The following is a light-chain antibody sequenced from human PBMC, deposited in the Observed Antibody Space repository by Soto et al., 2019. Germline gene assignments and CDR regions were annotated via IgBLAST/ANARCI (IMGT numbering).Light chain of an antibody. CDR1: NSDVGAYNY. V-gene: IGLV2-14*03. CDR2: DVN. Sequence: QSALTQPASVSGSPGQSITISCTGTNSDVGAYNYVSWYQQHPGKAPKLIIYDVNIRPSGVSNRFSGSKSGNTASLTISGLQVEGEVDYYCCSHTSSSTEVFGGGTKLPVL. CDR3: CSHTSSSTEV. J-gene: IGLJ2*01.